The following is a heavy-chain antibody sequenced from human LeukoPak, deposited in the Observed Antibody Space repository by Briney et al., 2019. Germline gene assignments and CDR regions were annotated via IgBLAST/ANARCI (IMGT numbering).Heavy chain of an antibody. D-gene: IGHD3-22*01. J-gene: IGHJ3*02. CDR1: GGSFSGYY. Sequence: SETLSLTCALYGGSFSGYYWSWIRQPPGKGLEWIGSIYYSGSTYYNPSLKSRVTISVDTSKNQFSLKLSSVTAADTAVYYCAIQTYYYDSSGYYKYNAFDIWGQGTMVTVSS. V-gene: IGHV4-34*01. CDR2: IYYSGST. CDR3: AIQTYYYDSSGYYKYNAFDI.